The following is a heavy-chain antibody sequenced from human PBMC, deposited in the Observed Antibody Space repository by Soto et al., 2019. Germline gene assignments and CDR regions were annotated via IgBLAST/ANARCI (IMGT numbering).Heavy chain of an antibody. Sequence: VHLLQSGGGLVQPGGSLRLSCAASGFSFSSFALSWVRRSPGKGLEWVAAVSGRGGDTYYANSVKGRFTISRDNSQNTLFLQMNSLRAEDSAIYYCAKDPNYDFWSGFSAVYFDYWGQGTLVTVSS. CDR2: VSGRGGDT. J-gene: IGHJ4*02. V-gene: IGHV3-23*01. CDR3: AKDPNYDFWSGFSAVYFDY. D-gene: IGHD3-3*01. CDR1: GFSFSSFA.